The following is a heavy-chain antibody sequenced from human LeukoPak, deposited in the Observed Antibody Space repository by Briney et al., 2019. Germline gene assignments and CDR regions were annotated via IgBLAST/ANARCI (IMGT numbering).Heavy chain of an antibody. CDR3: ARDTVDGPFVTSLDY. J-gene: IGHJ4*02. Sequence: GGSLTLSCSASGFTFSTYEMNWVRQTPGNGLEGVAHIISGGTTQYYADSVRGRFTVSRDNAKNSLYLHMNSLRAEDTAVYYCARDTVDGPFVTSLDYWGQGARVTVSS. CDR2: IISGGTTQ. D-gene: IGHD5-12*01. V-gene: IGHV3-48*03. CDR1: GFTFSTYE.